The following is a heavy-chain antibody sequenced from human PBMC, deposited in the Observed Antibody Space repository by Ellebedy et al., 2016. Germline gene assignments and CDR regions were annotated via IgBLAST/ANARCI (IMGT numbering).Heavy chain of an antibody. CDR3: ARDGSEWSRDL. Sequence: GGSLRLXXATSGFIFSNFFMSWVRQAPGKGLEWVSSISGDSQHILYPDSVKGRFTISRDNAKNSVYLQMNSLRVEDTAVYYCARDGSEWSRDLWGQGTLVTVSS. V-gene: IGHV3-21*01. J-gene: IGHJ5*02. CDR1: GFIFSNFF. CDR2: ISGDSQHI. D-gene: IGHD3-3*01.